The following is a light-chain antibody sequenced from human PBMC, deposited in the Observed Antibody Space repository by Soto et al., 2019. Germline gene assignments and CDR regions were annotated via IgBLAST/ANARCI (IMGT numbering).Light chain of an antibody. CDR1: QRVSSN. J-gene: IGKJ1*01. Sequence: EIVMTQSPATLSVSPGERATLSCRASQRVSSNLAWYQQKPGQAPRLLIYGASIRATGIPARFSGSGSGTEFTLTISSLQSEDFALYYCQQYNNWPWTFGQGTKVEIK. CDR2: GAS. CDR3: QQYNNWPWT. V-gene: IGKV3-15*01.